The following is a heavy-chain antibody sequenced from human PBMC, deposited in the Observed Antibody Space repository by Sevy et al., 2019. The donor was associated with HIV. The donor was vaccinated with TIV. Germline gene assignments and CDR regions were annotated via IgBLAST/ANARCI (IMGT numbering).Heavy chain of an antibody. J-gene: IGHJ4*02. CDR3: GRTSPRGGFDY. CDR2: INPSDVST. V-gene: IGHV1-46*03. Sequence: ASVKGSCKASGYTFTNYYMHWVRQAPGQGLEWMGIINPSDVSTIYAQKFQGRVTMTRDTSTSTVYMELSSLRSDDTAVYYCGRTSPRGGFDYWGQGALVTVSS. CDR1: GYTFTNYY. D-gene: IGHD3-16*01.